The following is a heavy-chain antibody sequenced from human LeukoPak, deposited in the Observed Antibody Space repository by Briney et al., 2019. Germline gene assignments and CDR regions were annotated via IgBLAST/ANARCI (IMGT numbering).Heavy chain of an antibody. CDR3: ARGTEVYYDSSSYYSY. D-gene: IGHD3-22*01. J-gene: IGHJ4*02. Sequence: PGRSLRLSCVASGFTFDDYGMGWVRQVPGKGLEWVSGTNWNGGSTGYADSVKGRFTISRDNAKNSLYLQMNSLRAEDTAFYYCARGTEVYYDSSSYYSYWGQGTLVTVSS. CDR1: GFTFDDYG. CDR2: TNWNGGST. V-gene: IGHV3-20*04.